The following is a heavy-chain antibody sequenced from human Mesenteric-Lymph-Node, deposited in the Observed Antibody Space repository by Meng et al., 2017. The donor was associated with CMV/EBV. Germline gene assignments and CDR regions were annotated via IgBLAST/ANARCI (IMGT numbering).Heavy chain of an antibody. Sequence: TVSGGSISSDGYCWSWIRQHPGKGLEWIGYIYHSGSTHYSPSLKSRVTISVDTSKNQFSLKLNSVTATDTAVYYCARARTVVTTHIDYWGQGTLVTVSS. J-gene: IGHJ4*02. V-gene: IGHV4-31*02. CDR2: IYHSGST. CDR1: GGSISSDGYC. CDR3: ARARTVVTTHIDY. D-gene: IGHD4-23*01.